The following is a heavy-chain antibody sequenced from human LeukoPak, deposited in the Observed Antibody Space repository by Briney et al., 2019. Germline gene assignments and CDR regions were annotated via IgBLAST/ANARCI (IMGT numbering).Heavy chain of an antibody. CDR2: IYYSGST. V-gene: IGHV4-59*01. D-gene: IGHD6-19*01. Sequence: PSETLSLTCTVSGGSISSYYWSWIRQPPGKGLEWIGYIYYSGSTNYNPSLKSRVTISVDTSKNQFSLKLSSVTAADTAVYYCARQDSSGWYIDYWGQGTLVTASS. J-gene: IGHJ4*02. CDR3: ARQDSSGWYIDY. CDR1: GGSISSYY.